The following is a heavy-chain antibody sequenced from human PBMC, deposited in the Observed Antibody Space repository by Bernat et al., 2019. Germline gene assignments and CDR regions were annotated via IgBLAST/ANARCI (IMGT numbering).Heavy chain of an antibody. CDR3: ARGLPVRNYIDY. V-gene: IGHV3-48*03. CDR2: INIDGSTI. CDR1: GFIFSNFE. J-gene: IGHJ4*02. Sequence: EVHLVESGGGLVQPGGSLRLSCAASGFIFSNFEMNWVRQAPGKGLEWVSYINIDGSTIYYADSVKGHFTISRDNARNSLYLQMNSLRAEDTAVYYCARGLPVRNYIDYWGQGTLVTVSS.